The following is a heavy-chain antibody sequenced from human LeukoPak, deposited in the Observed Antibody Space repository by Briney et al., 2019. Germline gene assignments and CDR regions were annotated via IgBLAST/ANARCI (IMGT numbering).Heavy chain of an antibody. V-gene: IGHV3-74*01. J-gene: IGHJ5*02. CDR2: INSDGRST. Sequence: GGSLRLSCARSGFTFSSYWMHWVRQAPGKGLVWVSRINSDGRSTSYADSVKGRLTISRDNAKNTLYLQMDSLRAEDTAMYYCVRSYCTSTTASCYGWFDPWGQGTLVTVSS. CDR3: VRSYCTSTTASCYGWFDP. D-gene: IGHD2-2*01. CDR1: GFTFSSYW.